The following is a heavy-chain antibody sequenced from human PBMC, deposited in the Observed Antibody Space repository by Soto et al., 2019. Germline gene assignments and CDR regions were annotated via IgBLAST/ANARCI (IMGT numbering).Heavy chain of an antibody. CDR3: ARVVYIVATAGDWFDP. CDR1: GYSFSTYE. CDR2: MDPKNGNT. V-gene: IGHV1-8*01. D-gene: IGHD5-12*01. Sequence: ASVKVSCKASGYSFSTYEINWVRQAPGQGLEWMGWMDPKNGNTGYAQKFQGRVTMTRSTSIGTAYMELSSLRSEDTAVYYCARVVYIVATAGDWFDPWGQGTMVTASS. J-gene: IGHJ5*02.